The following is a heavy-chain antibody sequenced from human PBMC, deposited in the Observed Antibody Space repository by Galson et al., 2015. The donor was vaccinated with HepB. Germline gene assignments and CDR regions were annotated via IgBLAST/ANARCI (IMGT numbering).Heavy chain of an antibody. Sequence: SETLSLTCTGSGDSISTYYWSWLRQPPGKGLEWIGYIIFSGSTSYNPSLKSRVTMSIDTSKNQFSLQLSSVTAEDTAVYYCAREGSQKLAWGGGLDVWGLGSLVTVSS. CDR2: IIFSGST. J-gene: IGHJ1*01. V-gene: IGHV4-59*01. CDR3: AREGSQKLAWGGGLDV. D-gene: IGHD6-13*01. CDR1: GDSISTYY.